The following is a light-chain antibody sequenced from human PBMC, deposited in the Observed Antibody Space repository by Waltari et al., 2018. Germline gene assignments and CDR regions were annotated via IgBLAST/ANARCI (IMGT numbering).Light chain of an antibody. CDR2: GNT. CDR3: QSYDGSLSGSRV. J-gene: IGLJ3*02. V-gene: IGLV1-40*01. Sequence: QSVLTQPPSVSGAPGQRVPISCTGSSSNIGAGFDVHWYQQLPRTAPKLLIYGNTNRPSGVPDRFSGSKSGTSASLAITGLQAEDEADYYCQSYDGSLSGSRVFGGGTKVTVL. CDR1: SSNIGAGFD.